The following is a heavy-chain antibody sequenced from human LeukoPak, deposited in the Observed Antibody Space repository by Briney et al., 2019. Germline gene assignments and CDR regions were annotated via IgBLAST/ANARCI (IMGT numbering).Heavy chain of an antibody. Sequence: SETLSLTCTVSGYSISSGYYWGWIRQPPGKGLEWIGSIYHSGSTYYNPSLKSRVTISVDTSKNQFSLKLSSVTAADTAVYYCARGYGGNWDDAFDIWGQGTMVTVSS. J-gene: IGHJ3*02. D-gene: IGHD4-23*01. CDR2: IYHSGST. CDR3: ARGYGGNWDDAFDI. V-gene: IGHV4-38-2*02. CDR1: GYSISSGYY.